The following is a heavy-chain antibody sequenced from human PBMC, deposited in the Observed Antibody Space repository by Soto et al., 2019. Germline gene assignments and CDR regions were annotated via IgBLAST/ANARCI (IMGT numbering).Heavy chain of an antibody. Sequence: EVRLVETGGGLIQSGGSPRLSCEASGFSVSSNYMSWVRQAPGKGLEWVAVIYSSGTIYYADSVKGRFTISRDRPKNTLYLQMTSLRGEDTAVYFCAGDPFSQYSPDSSGFINWGPGTMVTVSS. V-gene: IGHV3-53*02. CDR3: AGDPFSQYSPDSSGFIN. J-gene: IGHJ4*02. CDR1: GFSVSSNY. D-gene: IGHD2-15*01. CDR2: IYSSGTI.